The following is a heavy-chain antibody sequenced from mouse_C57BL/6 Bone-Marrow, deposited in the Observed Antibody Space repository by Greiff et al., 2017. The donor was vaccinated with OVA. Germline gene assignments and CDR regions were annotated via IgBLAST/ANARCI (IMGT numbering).Heavy chain of an antibody. J-gene: IGHJ1*03. CDR1: GFTFSDYG. V-gene: IGHV5-17*01. CDR2: ISSGSSTI. D-gene: IGHD1-1*01. CDR3: ARRDYYGIWYFDV. Sequence: EVKVEESGGGLVKPGGSLKLSCAASGFTFSDYGMHWVRQAPEKGLEWVAYISSGSSTIYYADTVKGRFTISRDNAKNTLFLQMTSLRSEDTAMYYCARRDYYGIWYFDVWGTGTTVTVSS.